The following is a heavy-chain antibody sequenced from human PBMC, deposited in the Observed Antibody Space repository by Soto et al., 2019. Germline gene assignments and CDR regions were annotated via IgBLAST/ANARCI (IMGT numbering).Heavy chain of an antibody. CDR2: INSDGSST. CDR1: GFTFSSYW. D-gene: IGHD6-19*01. CDR3: VRGEGGWETY. V-gene: IGHV3-74*01. J-gene: IGHJ4*02. Sequence: EVQLMESGGGLVQPGVSLRLSCAASGFTFSSYWTHWVRQAPGKGLVWVSRINSDGSSTTYADSVKGRFTISRDNAKNTLYLQLNSLRAEDTAVYYCVRGEGGWETYWGQGTLVTVSS.